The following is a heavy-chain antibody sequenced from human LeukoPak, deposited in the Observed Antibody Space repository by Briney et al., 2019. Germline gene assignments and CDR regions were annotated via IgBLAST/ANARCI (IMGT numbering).Heavy chain of an antibody. CDR3: ASGRPGWTSTWSY. CDR2: VWNDGSNE. D-gene: IGHD6-13*01. J-gene: IGHJ4*02. Sequence: GRSLRLSCAASGFMFRSYAMHWVRQAPGKGLEGVAVVWNDGSNENYVDSVKGRFTISRDNAKNTLYLQMNSLRAEDTAVYYCASGRPGWTSTWSYWGQGTLVTVSS. CDR1: GFMFRSYA. V-gene: IGHV3-33*01.